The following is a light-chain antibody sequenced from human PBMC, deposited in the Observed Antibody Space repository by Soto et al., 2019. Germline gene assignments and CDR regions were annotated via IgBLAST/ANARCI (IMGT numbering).Light chain of an antibody. J-gene: IGKJ1*01. V-gene: IGKV3-15*01. CDR3: QQYNNWPPWT. Sequence: EIVMTQSPATLSVSPGERATLSCRASQSVSSFLAWYQQKPGQAPRLLIYDTSTRAPGIPARFSGSGSGTEFTLTISSLQSEDFAVYYCQQYNNWPPWTFGQGTKVEIK. CDR2: DTS. CDR1: QSVSSF.